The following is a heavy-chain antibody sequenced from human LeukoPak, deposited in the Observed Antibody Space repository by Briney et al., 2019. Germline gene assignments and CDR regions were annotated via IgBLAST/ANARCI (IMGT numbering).Heavy chain of an antibody. CDR2: INHSGSI. D-gene: IGHD3-3*01. V-gene: IGHV4-34*01. CDR3: ARRGLWSGYSPYRS. CDR1: GGSFSGYY. Sequence: SETLSLTCAVYGGSFSGYYWSWIRQPPGKGLEWIGEINHSGSINYNPSLKSRVTISVDTSKNQFSLKLSSVTAADTAVYYCARRGLWSGYSPYRSWGQGTLVTVSS. J-gene: IGHJ4*02.